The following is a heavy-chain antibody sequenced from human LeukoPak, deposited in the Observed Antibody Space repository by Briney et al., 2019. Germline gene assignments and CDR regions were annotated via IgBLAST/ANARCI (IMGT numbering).Heavy chain of an antibody. J-gene: IGHJ4*02. D-gene: IGHD3-3*01. V-gene: IGHV3-53*01. CDR3: ARDRVVDGDVIDY. CDR1: GFTVSSNY. Sequence: PGGSLRLSCAASGFTVSSNYMSWVRQAPGKGLEWVLVIYSGGSTYYADSVKGRFTISRDNSKNTLYLQMNSLRAEDTAVYYCARDRVVDGDVIDYWGQGTLVTVSS. CDR2: IYSGGST.